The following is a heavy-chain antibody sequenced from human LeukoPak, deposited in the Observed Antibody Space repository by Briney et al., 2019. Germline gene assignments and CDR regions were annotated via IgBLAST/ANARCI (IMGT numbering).Heavy chain of an antibody. CDR3: AIDYPEGATYYYYYMDV. J-gene: IGHJ6*03. D-gene: IGHD1-26*01. Sequence: PGGSLRLSCAASGFTFSSYSMNWVRQAPGKGLEWVSYISSSSSTIYYADSVKGRFTISRDNAKNSLYLQMNSLRAEDTAVYYCAIDYPEGATYYYYYMDVWGKGTTVTVSS. V-gene: IGHV3-48*01. CDR1: GFTFSSYS. CDR2: ISSSSSTI.